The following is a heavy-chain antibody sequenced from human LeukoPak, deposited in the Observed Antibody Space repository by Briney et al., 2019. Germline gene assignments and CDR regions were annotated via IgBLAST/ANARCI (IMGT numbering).Heavy chain of an antibody. D-gene: IGHD6-19*01. V-gene: IGHV3-21*01. CDR2: ISSSSSYI. J-gene: IGHJ4*02. CDR1: GLTFSSYS. Sequence: GGSLRLSCAASGLTFSSYSMNWVRQAPGKGLEWVSSISSSSSYIYYADSVKGRFTISRDNAKNSLYLQMNSLRAEDTAVYYCARLVAVAFDYWGQGTLVTVSS. CDR3: ARLVAVAFDY.